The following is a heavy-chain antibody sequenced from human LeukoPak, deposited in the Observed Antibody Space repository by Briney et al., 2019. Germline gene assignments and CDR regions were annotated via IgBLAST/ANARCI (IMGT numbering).Heavy chain of an antibody. V-gene: IGHV3-53*01. CDR1: GFIVSSFY. Sequence: GGSLRLSCAASGFIVSSFYMGWVRQAPGKGLEWVAISYRDGNTDYADSVKGRFTVSRDNSKNTLFLQMNSLRAEDTAVYYCASGTRLFDYWGQGTLVTVSS. CDR2: SYRDGNT. J-gene: IGHJ4*02. CDR3: ASGTRLFDY. D-gene: IGHD1-26*01.